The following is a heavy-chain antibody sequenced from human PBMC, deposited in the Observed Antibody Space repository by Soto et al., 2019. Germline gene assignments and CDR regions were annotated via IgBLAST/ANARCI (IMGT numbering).Heavy chain of an antibody. CDR1: GGSFSGYY. V-gene: IGHV4-34*01. Sequence: PSETLSLTCAVYGGSFSGYYWGWIRQPPGKGLEWIGEINHSGSTNYNPSLKSRVTISVDTSKNQFSLKLSSVTAADTAVYYCATGITMVRGAPHYWFDPWGQGTLVTVSS. CDR2: INHSGST. CDR3: ATGITMVRGAPHYWFDP. D-gene: IGHD3-10*01. J-gene: IGHJ5*02.